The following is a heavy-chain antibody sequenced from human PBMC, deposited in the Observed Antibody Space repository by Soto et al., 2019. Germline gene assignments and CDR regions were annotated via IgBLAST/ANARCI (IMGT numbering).Heavy chain of an antibody. CDR3: ARVGGLNWNYVDAFDI. V-gene: IGHV1-8*01. Sequence: QVQLVQSGAEVKKPGASVKVSCKASGYTFTSYDINWVRQATGQGLEWMGWMNPNSGNTGYAQKFQGRVPMTRNTSISTAYMELSSLRSEDTAVYYCARVGGLNWNYVDAFDIWGQGTMVTVSS. CDR2: MNPNSGNT. D-gene: IGHD1-7*01. J-gene: IGHJ3*02. CDR1: GYTFTSYD.